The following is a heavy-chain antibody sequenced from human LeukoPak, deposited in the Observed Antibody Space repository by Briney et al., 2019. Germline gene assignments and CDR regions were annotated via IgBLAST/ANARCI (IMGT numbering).Heavy chain of an antibody. CDR3: AKDFYDSSGSRYDY. Sequence: GGSLRLSCTASGFAFSSYAMSWVRQAPGVGLEWVPAIDGGGGRTWHADSVRGRFTISRDNSKNTLFMQMNSLRAEDTAVYYCAKDFYDSSGSRYDYWGQGTLVTVSS. V-gene: IGHV3-23*01. CDR2: IDGGGGRT. CDR1: GFAFSSYA. J-gene: IGHJ4*02. D-gene: IGHD3-22*01.